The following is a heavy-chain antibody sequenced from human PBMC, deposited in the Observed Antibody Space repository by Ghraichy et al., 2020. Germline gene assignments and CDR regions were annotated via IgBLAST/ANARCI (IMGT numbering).Heavy chain of an antibody. J-gene: IGHJ3*02. CDR1: GGSFSGYY. Sequence: SETLSLTCAVYGGSFSGYYWSWIRQPPGKGLEWIGEINHSGSTNYNPSLKSRVTISVDTSKNQFSLKLSSVTAADTAVYYCAREDRGDAFDIWGQGTMVTVSS. D-gene: IGHD1-14*01. CDR3: AREDRGDAFDI. CDR2: INHSGST. V-gene: IGHV4-34*01.